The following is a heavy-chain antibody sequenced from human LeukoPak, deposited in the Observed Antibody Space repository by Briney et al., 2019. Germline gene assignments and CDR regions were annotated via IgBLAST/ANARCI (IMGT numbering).Heavy chain of an antibody. J-gene: IGHJ4*02. D-gene: IGHD2-15*01. CDR3: AKVLLTYCSAASCSNFAY. CDR2: ISASASST. V-gene: IGHV3-23*01. CDR1: GFTFSTYA. Sequence: GGSLRLSCAASGFTFSTYAMGWVRQAPGKGLEWVSTISASASSTYFADSVKGRFTISRDNSKNTLYLQMNSLRAEDTAVYYCAKVLLTYCSAASCSNFAYWGQGTLVTVSS.